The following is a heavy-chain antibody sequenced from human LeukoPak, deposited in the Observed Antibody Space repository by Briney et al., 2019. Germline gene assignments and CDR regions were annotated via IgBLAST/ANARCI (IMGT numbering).Heavy chain of an antibody. CDR2: IKQDGSEK. J-gene: IGHJ6*02. CDR1: GFTLSSFH. D-gene: IGHD3-22*01. CDR3: ARDSYYDSRWAYYYYGMDV. V-gene: IGHV3-7*01. Sequence: GGSLRLSCAASGFTLSSFHVHWVRQAPGKGLEWVANIKQDGSEKYYVDSVKGRFTISRDNAKNSLYLQMNSLRAEDTAVYYCARDSYYDSRWAYYYYGMDVWGQGTTVTVSS.